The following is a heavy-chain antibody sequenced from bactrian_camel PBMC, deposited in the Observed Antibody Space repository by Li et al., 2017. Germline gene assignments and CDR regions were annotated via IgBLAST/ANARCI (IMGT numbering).Heavy chain of an antibody. CDR3: AAVTGCSLTPWLRDPGNKSGPMN. J-gene: IGHJ4*01. D-gene: IGHD3*01. CDR1: GYTFSSYC. CDR2: ITRIHGGT. Sequence: VQLVESGGGSVQAGGSLRLSCAASGYTFSSYCMGWFRQAPGKEREGVAVITRIHGGTEYADSVKGRFIISRDSSKMTWSLQMNNLKPEDTAMYYCAAVTGCSLTPWLRDPGNKSGPMNWGQGTQVTVS. V-gene: IGHV3S59*01.